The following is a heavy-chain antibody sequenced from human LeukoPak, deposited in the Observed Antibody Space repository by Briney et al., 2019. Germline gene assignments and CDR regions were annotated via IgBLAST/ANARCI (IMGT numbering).Heavy chain of an antibody. D-gene: IGHD6-13*01. CDR3: ARITIPIAAAGNDYFDY. CDR2: INHSGST. CDR1: GGSFSGYY. Sequence: SETLSLTCAGYGGSFSGYYWSWIRQPPGKGLEWIGEINHSGSTNYNPSLKSRVTISVDTSKNQFSLKLSSVTAADTAVYYCARITIPIAAAGNDYFDYWGQGTLVTVSS. J-gene: IGHJ4*02. V-gene: IGHV4-34*01.